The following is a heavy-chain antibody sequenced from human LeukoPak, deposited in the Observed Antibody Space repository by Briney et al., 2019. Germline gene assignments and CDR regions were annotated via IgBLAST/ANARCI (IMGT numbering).Heavy chain of an antibody. CDR1: GFTFSTYA. CDR3: ARGGGSGRWGSAFDT. J-gene: IGHJ3*02. CDR2: MKQDGREQ. V-gene: IGHV3-7*01. Sequence: GGSLRLSCAASGFTFSTYAMSWVRQAPGKGLEWVANMKQDGREQYYVDSVKGRFTISRDNAKNSVHLQMNSLRDEDTAVYYCARGGGSGRWGSAFDTWGQGTMVTVSS. D-gene: IGHD6-19*01.